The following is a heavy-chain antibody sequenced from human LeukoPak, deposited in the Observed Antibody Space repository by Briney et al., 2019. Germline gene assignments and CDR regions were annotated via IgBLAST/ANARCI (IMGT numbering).Heavy chain of an antibody. Sequence: PGRSLRLSCSASGFTFGDYAMNWVRQAPGKGLEWVANMNEDGSVKNYVVSVKGRFTISRDNAKSSLYLQLNSLRAEDTAIYYCAVDGGYNRFDPWGQGTLVTVPS. V-gene: IGHV3-7*04. CDR1: GFTFGDYA. J-gene: IGHJ5*02. CDR2: MNEDGSVK. D-gene: IGHD3-16*01. CDR3: AVDGGYNRFDP.